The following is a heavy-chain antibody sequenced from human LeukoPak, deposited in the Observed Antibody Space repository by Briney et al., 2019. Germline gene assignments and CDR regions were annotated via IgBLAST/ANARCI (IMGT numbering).Heavy chain of an antibody. Sequence: SETLSLTCAVYGGSFSGYYWSWIRQPPGKGLEWIGEINHSGSTNYNPSLKSRVTISVDTSKNQFSLKLSSVTAADTAVYYCARGTRGSCYFDYWGQGTLVTVSS. CDR3: ARGTRGSCYFDY. CDR2: INHSGST. CDR1: GGSFSGYY. J-gene: IGHJ4*02. D-gene: IGHD2-15*01. V-gene: IGHV4-34*01.